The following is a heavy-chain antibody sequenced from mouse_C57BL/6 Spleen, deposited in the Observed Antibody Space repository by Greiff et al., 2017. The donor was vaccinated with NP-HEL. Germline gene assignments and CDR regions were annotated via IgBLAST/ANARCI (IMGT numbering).Heavy chain of an antibody. J-gene: IGHJ3*01. V-gene: IGHV2-6*01. CDR1: GFSLTSYG. Sequence: VKLMESGPGLVAPSQSLSITCTVSGFSLTSYGVDWVRQSPGKGLEWLGVIWGVGSTNYNSALKSRLSISKDNSKSQVFLKMNSLQTDDTAMYYCATLYYYGSSSFAYWGQGTLVTVSA. CDR3: ATLYYYGSSSFAY. CDR2: IWGVGST. D-gene: IGHD1-1*01.